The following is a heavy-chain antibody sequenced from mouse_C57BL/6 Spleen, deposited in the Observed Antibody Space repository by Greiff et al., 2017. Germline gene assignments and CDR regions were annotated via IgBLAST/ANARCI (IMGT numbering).Heavy chain of an antibody. J-gene: IGHJ4*01. D-gene: IGHD2-1*01. Sequence: QVHVKQPGAELVKPGASVKLSCKASGYTFTSYWMHWVKQRPGQGLEWIGMIHPNSGSTNYNEKFKSKATLTVDKSSSTAYMQLSSLTSEDSAVYYCARNLYGNEAMDYWGQGTSVTVSS. CDR3: ARNLYGNEAMDY. CDR2: IHPNSGST. CDR1: GYTFTSYW. V-gene: IGHV1-64*01.